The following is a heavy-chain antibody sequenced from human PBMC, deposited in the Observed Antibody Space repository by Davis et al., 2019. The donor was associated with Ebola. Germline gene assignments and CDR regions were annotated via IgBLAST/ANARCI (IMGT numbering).Heavy chain of an antibody. Sequence: MPSETLSLTCTVSGGPISPYYWSWIRQPPGKGLEWIGYIYYSGSTKYNLSLKGRVAISVDTSKNQFSLKLSSVTAADTAVHYCARSYGAAPFDYWGQGTLVTVSS. V-gene: IGHV4-59*08. J-gene: IGHJ4*02. CDR1: GGPISPYY. D-gene: IGHD4/OR15-4a*01. CDR3: ARSYGAAPFDY. CDR2: IYYSGST.